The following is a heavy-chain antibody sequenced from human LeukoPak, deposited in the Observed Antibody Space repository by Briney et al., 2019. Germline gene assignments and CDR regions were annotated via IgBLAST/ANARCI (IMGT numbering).Heavy chain of an antibody. V-gene: IGHV1-46*01. Sequence: GASVKVSFKASGYTFTSYNMHWVRQAPGQGLEWMGIISPSAGSTSYAQKFQGRVTMIRDTSTSTVYMEVSSLRSEDTAVYYCARDGGTAFDIWGQGTMVTVSS. CDR2: ISPSAGST. D-gene: IGHD3-16*01. CDR1: GYTFTSYN. CDR3: ARDGGTAFDI. J-gene: IGHJ3*02.